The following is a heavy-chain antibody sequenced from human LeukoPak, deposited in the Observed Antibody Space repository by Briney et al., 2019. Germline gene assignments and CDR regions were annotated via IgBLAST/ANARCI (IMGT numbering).Heavy chain of an antibody. CDR2: IWYDGSNK. V-gene: IGHV3-33*01. Sequence: PGGSLRLSCAASGFTFSSYDMHWVRQAPGKGLEWVAVIWYDGSNKYYADSVKDRFTISRENSKNTLYLQMNSLRAEDTAVYYCARDPVRYCSSTSCPTGYFQHWGQGTLVTVSS. D-gene: IGHD2-2*01. CDR3: ARDPVRYCSSTSCPTGYFQH. CDR1: GFTFSSYD. J-gene: IGHJ1*01.